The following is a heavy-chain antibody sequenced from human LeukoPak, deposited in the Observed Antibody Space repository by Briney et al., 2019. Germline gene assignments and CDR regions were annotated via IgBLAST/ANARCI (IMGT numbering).Heavy chain of an antibody. Sequence: ASVKVSCKASGYTFTSYYIHWVRQAPGQGLEWMGIINPSGGSTSYAQKFQGRVTMTRDTSTSTVYMDLSSLRSEDTAVYYCARGHSSGYHAFDIWGQGTMVTVSS. D-gene: IGHD3-22*01. CDR2: INPSGGST. CDR1: GYTFTSYY. V-gene: IGHV1-46*01. J-gene: IGHJ3*02. CDR3: ARGHSSGYHAFDI.